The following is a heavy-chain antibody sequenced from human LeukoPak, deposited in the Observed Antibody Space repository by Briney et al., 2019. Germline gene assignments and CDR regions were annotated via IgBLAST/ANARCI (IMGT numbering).Heavy chain of an antibody. CDR1: GGSISSSSYY. Sequence: SSETLSLTCTVSGGSISSSSYYWGWIRQPPGKGLEWIGSIYYSGSTDYNPSLKSRVTISVDTSKNQFSLKLSSVTAADTAVYYCARALSANSWYVYWGQGTLVTVSS. V-gene: IGHV4-39*07. CDR3: ARALSANSWYVY. CDR2: IYYSGST. J-gene: IGHJ4*02. D-gene: IGHD6-13*01.